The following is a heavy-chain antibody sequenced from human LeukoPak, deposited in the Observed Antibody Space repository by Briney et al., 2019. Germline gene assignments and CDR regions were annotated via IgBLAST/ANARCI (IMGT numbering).Heavy chain of an antibody. CDR3: ARDLGSGRASYYFDY. J-gene: IGHJ4*02. D-gene: IGHD3-10*01. V-gene: IGHV1-46*01. Sequence: ASVKVSCKASGYTFTSYYMHWVRQAPGQGLEWMGIINPNGGSTSYAQKFQGRVTMTRDMSTSTVYMELSSLRSEDTAVYYCARDLGSGRASYYFDYWGQGTLVTVSS. CDR2: INPNGGST. CDR1: GYTFTSYY.